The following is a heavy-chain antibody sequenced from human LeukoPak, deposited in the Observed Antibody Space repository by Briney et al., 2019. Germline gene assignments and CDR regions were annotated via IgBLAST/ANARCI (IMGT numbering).Heavy chain of an antibody. CDR3: ARYMTGRRRCGMDV. CDR2: MNPNSGNT. J-gene: IGHJ6*02. D-gene: IGHD3-9*01. CDR1: GYTFTSYD. V-gene: IGHV1-8*01. Sequence: ASVKVSCKAYGYTFTSYDINWVRQATGQGLEWMGWMNPNSGNTGYAQKFQGRVTMTRNTSISTAYMELSSLRSEDTAVYYCARYMTGRRRCGMDVWGQGTTVTVSS.